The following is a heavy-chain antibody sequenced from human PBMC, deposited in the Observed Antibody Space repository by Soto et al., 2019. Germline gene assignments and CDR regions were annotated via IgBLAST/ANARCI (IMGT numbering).Heavy chain of an antibody. D-gene: IGHD6-13*01. CDR3: ARSPSSIAAGGIDY. CDR1: GGSISTSNL. J-gene: IGHJ4*02. V-gene: IGHV4-4*02. Sequence: QVQLQESGPGLVKPSGTLSLTCAVSGGSISTSNLWTWVRQPPGKGLEWIGEIYHSGSTNYNPSPKSRVSISVDKSKTPFSLKLHSVTAADTAVYYCARSPSSIAAGGIDYWGQGFLVTVSS. CDR2: IYHSGST.